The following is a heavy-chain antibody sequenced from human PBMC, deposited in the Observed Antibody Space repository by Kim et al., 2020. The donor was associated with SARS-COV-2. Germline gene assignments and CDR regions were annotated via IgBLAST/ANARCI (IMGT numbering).Heavy chain of an antibody. CDR2: FDPEDGET. V-gene: IGHV1-24*01. J-gene: IGHJ5*02. CDR3: ATSCSITSCHWFDP. D-gene: IGHD2-2*01. CDR1: GYTLTEVS. Sequence: ASVKVSCKVYGYTLTEVSMHWVRQAPGKGLEWMGGFDPEDGETINAQKYQGRVTMTEDTSTDTAYMELSSLRSEDTAVYYCATSCSITSCHWFDPWGQGTLLTVSS.